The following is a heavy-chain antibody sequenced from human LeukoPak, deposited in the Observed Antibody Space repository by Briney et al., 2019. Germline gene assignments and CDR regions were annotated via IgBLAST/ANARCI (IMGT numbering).Heavy chain of an antibody. J-gene: IGHJ5*02. Sequence: ASVKVSCKASGYTFTGYYMHWVRQAPGQGLEWMGWINPNSGGTNYAQKFQGRVTMTRDTSISTAYMELSRLRSDDTAVYYCARDPQMYSYWFDPWGQGTLVTVSS. CDR1: GYTFTGYY. V-gene: IGHV1-2*02. CDR2: INPNSGGT. CDR3: ARDPQMYSYWFDP. D-gene: IGHD5-18*01.